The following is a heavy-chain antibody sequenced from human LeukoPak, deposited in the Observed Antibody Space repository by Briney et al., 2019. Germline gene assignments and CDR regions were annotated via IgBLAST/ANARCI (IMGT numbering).Heavy chain of an antibody. Sequence: SETLSLTCAVYGGSFSGYYWSWIRQPPGKGLEWIGEINHSGSTNYNPSLKSRVTISVDTSKNQFSLKLSSVTAADTAVYYCARRVWYYYGSGSSSRFDYWGQGTLVTVSS. J-gene: IGHJ4*02. CDR2: INHSGST. V-gene: IGHV4-34*01. D-gene: IGHD3-10*01. CDR3: ARRVWYYYGSGSSSRFDY. CDR1: GGSFSGYY.